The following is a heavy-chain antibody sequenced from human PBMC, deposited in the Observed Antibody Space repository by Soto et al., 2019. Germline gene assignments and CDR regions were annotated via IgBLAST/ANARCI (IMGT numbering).Heavy chain of an antibody. CDR3: AKDGDGRPPTVTLIYYFDY. CDR2: ISGSGGST. CDR1: GFTFSSYA. D-gene: IGHD4-17*01. V-gene: IGHV3-23*01. Sequence: HPGGSLRLSCAASGFTFSSYAMSWVRQAPGKGLEWVSAISGSGGSTYYADSVKGRFTISRDNSKNTLYLQMNSLRAEDTAVYYCAKDGDGRPPTVTLIYYFDYWGQGTLVTVSS. J-gene: IGHJ4*02.